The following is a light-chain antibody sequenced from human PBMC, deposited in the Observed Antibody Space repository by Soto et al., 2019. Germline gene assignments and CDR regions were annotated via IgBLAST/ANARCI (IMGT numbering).Light chain of an antibody. CDR2: AAS. Sequence: DMQMTQSPPSLSASVGDRVTITCRASQNINNYLNWYRQKSGKAPELLIYAASSLRSGVSSRFSGSGYGTDFTLTINRLEPDDVATYYCQQSYSMPRTCGHGTRVEI. V-gene: IGKV1-39*01. CDR1: QNINNY. CDR3: QQSYSMPRT. J-gene: IGKJ1*01.